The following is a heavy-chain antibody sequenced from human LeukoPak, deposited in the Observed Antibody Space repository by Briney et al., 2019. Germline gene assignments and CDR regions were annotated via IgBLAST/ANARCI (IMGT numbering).Heavy chain of an antibody. D-gene: IGHD3-22*01. CDR2: ISSSGSTI. CDR1: GFTFSSYE. CDR3: ANGYYDSSGYYYLAFMDV. Sequence: GGSLRLSCAASGFTFSSYEMNWVRQAPGKGLEWVSYISSSGSTIYYADSVKGRFTISRDNSKNTLYLQMNSLRAEDTAVYYCANGYYDSSGYYYLAFMDVWGKGTTVTVSS. J-gene: IGHJ6*04. V-gene: IGHV3-48*03.